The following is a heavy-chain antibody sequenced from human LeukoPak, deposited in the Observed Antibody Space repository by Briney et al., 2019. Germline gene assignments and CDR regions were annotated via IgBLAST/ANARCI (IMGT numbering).Heavy chain of an antibody. D-gene: IGHD2-2*02. CDR2: INGDGSPT. V-gene: IGHV3-74*01. J-gene: IGHJ4*02. CDR1: GFTFSPYW. Sequence: PGGSLRLSCAASGFTFSPYWMHWVRQAPGKGLVWVSDINGDGSPTHYADSVRGRFTISRDNAQSTLYLQMNSLRAEDTAVYYCARGTALQDYWGQGTLVTVSS. CDR3: ARGTALQDY.